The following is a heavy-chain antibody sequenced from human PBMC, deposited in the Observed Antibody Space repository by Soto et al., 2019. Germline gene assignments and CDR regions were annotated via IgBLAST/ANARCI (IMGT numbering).Heavy chain of an antibody. J-gene: IGHJ4*02. CDR2: INGYNGKT. CDR1: GYTFTNYG. Sequence: QVQSVQSGAEVRKPGASVKVSCKTSGYTFTNYGINWVRQAPGQGLEWMGGINGYNGKTNYAQRVQGRVTLTTDTSTTTAYMELRSLRSDDTAIYYCARGPDPTYSDHWGQGTLVTVSS. CDR3: ARGPDPTYSDH. V-gene: IGHV1-18*01.